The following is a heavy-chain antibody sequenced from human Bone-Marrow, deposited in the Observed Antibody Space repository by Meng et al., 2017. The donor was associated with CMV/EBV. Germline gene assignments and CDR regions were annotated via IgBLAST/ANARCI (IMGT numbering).Heavy chain of an antibody. CDR2: IFPASGGT. V-gene: IGHV1-2*02. J-gene: IGHJ4*03. CDR1: GYIFTDYY. CDR3: ARISPGVASALDS. D-gene: IGHD2-8*01. Sequence: ASVKVSCKASGYIFTDYYIHWVRQAPGQGLEWMGWIFPASGGTVFAQNFQGRVTMTRDTSISTAYMELSRLKSDDTAVYFCARISPGVASALDSWGHGTLVTVSS.